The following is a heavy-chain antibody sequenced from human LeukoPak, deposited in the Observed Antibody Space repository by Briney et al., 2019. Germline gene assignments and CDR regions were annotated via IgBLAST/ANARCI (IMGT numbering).Heavy chain of an antibody. V-gene: IGHV4-59*02. J-gene: IGHJ4*02. CDR2: IYYSGST. Sequence: SETLSLTCTVSGGSVSSYYWSWIRQPPGKGLEWIGYIYYSGSTNYNPSLKSRVTISVDTSKNQFSLKLSSVTAADTAVYYCARERCSSTTCYFDYWGQGTLVTVSS. CDR3: ARERCSSTTCYFDY. D-gene: IGHD2-2*01. CDR1: GGSVSSYY.